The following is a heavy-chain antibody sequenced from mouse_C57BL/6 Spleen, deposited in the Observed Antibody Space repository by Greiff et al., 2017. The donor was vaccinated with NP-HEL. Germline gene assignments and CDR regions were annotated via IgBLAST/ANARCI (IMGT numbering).Heavy chain of an antibody. V-gene: IGHV5-17*01. CDR2: ISSGSSTI. CDR3: ARRTTVVDTWYFDV. J-gene: IGHJ1*03. CDR1: GFTFSDYG. Sequence: EVQRVESGGGLVKPGGSLKLSCAASGFTFSDYGMHWVRQAPEKGLEWVAYISSGSSTIYYADTVKGRFTISRDNAKNTLFLQMTSLRSEDTAMYYGARRTTVVDTWYFDVWGTGTTVTVSS. D-gene: IGHD1-1*01.